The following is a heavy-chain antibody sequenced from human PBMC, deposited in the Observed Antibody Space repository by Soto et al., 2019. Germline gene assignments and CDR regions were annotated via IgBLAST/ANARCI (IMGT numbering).Heavy chain of an antibody. CDR2: ISGSGGST. J-gene: IGHJ6*03. CDR1: GFTFSSYA. Sequence: GGSLRLSCAASGFTFSSYAMSWVRQAPGKGLEWVSAISGSGGSTYYADSVKGRFTISRDNSKNTLYLQMNSLRAEDTAVYYCAKVVVGSYKYYYYYMDVWGKGTTVTVSS. V-gene: IGHV3-23*01. CDR3: AKVVVGSYKYYYYYMDV. D-gene: IGHD2-2*01.